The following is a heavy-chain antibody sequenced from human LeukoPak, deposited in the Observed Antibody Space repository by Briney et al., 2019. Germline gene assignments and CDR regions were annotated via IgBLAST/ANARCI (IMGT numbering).Heavy chain of an antibody. CDR1: GGSISSSNW. CDR3: ARFIAAAGTTPQFWYFDL. D-gene: IGHD6-13*01. J-gene: IGHJ2*01. Sequence: PSETLSLTCAVSGGSISSSNWWSWVRQPPGKGLEWIGGIYHSGSTNYNPSLKSRVTISVDKSKNQFSLKLSSVTAADTAVYYCARFIAAAGTTPQFWYFDLWGRGTLVTVSS. V-gene: IGHV4-4*02. CDR2: IYHSGST.